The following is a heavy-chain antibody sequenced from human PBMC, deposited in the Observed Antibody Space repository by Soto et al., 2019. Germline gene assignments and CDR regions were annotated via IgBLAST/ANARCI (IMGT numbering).Heavy chain of an antibody. V-gene: IGHV1-69*13. CDR1: GGTFSSYA. CDR2: IIPIFGTA. CDR3: ASQGSYSYATA. Sequence: AASVKVSCKASGGTFSSYAISWLRQAPGQGLEWMGGIIPIFGTANYAQKFQGRVTITADESTSTAYMELSSLRSEDTAVYYCASQGSYSYATAWGQGTLVTVSS. J-gene: IGHJ5*02. D-gene: IGHD5-18*01.